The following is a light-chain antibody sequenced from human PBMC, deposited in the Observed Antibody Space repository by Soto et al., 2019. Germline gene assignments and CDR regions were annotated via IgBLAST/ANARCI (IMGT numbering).Light chain of an antibody. CDR2: GSS. J-gene: IGKJ3*01. CDR3: QQYGSSPFT. Sequence: EIVLTQSPGTLSLSPGERATLSCWASQSISSNYLAWYQQKPGQAPRLLISGSSIRATGIPKRFSGSASGTNFTLTISSLEPEDFAVFYCQQYGSSPFTLGPWTKVDFK. V-gene: IGKV3-20*01. CDR1: QSISSNY.